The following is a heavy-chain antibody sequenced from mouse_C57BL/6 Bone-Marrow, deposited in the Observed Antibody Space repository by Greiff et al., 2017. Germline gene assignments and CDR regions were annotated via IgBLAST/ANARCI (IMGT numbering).Heavy chain of an antibody. CDR3: ARRDYSYAMDY. D-gene: IGHD1-1*01. CDR2: ISSGGSYP. CDR1: GFTFSSSG. Sequence: EVQLVESGGDLVKPGGSLKLSCAASGFTFSSSGMSWVRQTPDKRLEWVATISSGGSYPYYPDSVTGRFTISRDNAKNTLYLQMSSLKSEDTAMYYCARRDYSYAMDYWGQGTSVTVSS. J-gene: IGHJ4*01. V-gene: IGHV5-6*01.